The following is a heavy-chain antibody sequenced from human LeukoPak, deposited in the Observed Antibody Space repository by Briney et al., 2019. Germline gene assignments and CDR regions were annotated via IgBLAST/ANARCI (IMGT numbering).Heavy chain of an antibody. CDR2: IYHTGDI. J-gene: IGHJ5*02. CDR1: GGSMSTSY. Sequence: SETLSLTCTVPGGSMSTSYWTWIRQPPGKGLECIGYIYHTGDINYNPSLNSRVTISLDTSKNQFSLKVTSVTAADTAVYYCARGTRELPSWGQGTLVTVSS. D-gene: IGHD1-7*01. V-gene: IGHV4-59*08. CDR3: ARGTRELPS.